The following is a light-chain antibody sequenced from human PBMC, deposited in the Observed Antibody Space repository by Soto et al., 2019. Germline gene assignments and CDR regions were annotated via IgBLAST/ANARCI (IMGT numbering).Light chain of an antibody. V-gene: IGKV3-15*01. CDR3: QQYDYWPET. J-gene: IGKJ1*01. CDR2: GAS. Sequence: EIVMTQSPATLSVSPGEGATFSCRASQSVGVNLAWYQQKPGQAPRLLIFGASSRATGIPGRISGSGSGTEFTLTISSLQSEDFGVYFCQQYDYWPETFGQGTKVEIK. CDR1: QSVGVN.